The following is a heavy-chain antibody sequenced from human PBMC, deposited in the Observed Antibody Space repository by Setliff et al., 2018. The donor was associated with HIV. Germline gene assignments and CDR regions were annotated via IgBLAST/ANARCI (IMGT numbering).Heavy chain of an antibody. D-gene: IGHD2-21*02. CDR2: IRSKDYGETT. Sequence: GGSLRLSCTASGFIFGDFGINWVRQAPGKGLEWLGFIRSKDYGETTEYAASVKVRFFISRDDSKSIAYLQLNSLKTDDTAVYFCTRCPNYSAGDCLPVWGQGTLVTLSS. J-gene: IGHJ4*02. V-gene: IGHV3-49*04. CDR1: GFIFGDFG. CDR3: TRCPNYSAGDCLPV.